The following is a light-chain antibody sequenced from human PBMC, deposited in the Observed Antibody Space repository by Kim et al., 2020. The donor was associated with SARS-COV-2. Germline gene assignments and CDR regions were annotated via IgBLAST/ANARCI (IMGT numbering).Light chain of an antibody. Sequence: SVGSRLAITGRESRNIVTYLNWYQQKPGKAPSVLIYAASSLKGGVPSSFSDSGSGTDFTLTIRGLQPDDFATNYFKQSISTPLTFGGGTKVDIK. CDR2: AAS. CDR3: KQSISTPLT. V-gene: IGKV1-39*01. CDR1: RNIVTY. J-gene: IGKJ4*01.